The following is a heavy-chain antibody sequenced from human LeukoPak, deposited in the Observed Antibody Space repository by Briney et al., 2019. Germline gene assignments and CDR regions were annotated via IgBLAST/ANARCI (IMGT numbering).Heavy chain of an antibody. CDR3: ARSPALLYFDY. Sequence: SETLSLTCTVSGYSISSGYYWSWIRQPPGKGLEWIGEINHGGSTNYNPSLKSRVTISVDTSKNRSSLKLSSVTAADTAVYYCARSPALLYFDYWGQGTLVTVSS. J-gene: IGHJ4*02. CDR1: GYSISSGYY. V-gene: IGHV4-38-2*02. CDR2: INHGGST. D-gene: IGHD2/OR15-2a*01.